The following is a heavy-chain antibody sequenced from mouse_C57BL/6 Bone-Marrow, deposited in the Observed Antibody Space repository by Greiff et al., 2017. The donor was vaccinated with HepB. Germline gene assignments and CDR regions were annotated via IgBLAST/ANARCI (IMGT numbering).Heavy chain of an antibody. Sequence: QVQLQQSGPELARPWASVKISCQAFYTFSRRVHFAIRDTNYWMQLVKQRPGQGLEWIGAIYPGYGDTRYIHKFKGKATLTADKSSSTAYLKLSSLASEDAAVYYCAWGLGRAWFAYWGQGTLVTVSA. CDR2: GQGLEWIG. CDR3: SEDAAVYYCAWGLGRAWFAY. CDR1: YTFSRRVH. J-gene: IGHJ3*01. V-gene: IGHV1-87*01. D-gene: IGHD4-1*01.